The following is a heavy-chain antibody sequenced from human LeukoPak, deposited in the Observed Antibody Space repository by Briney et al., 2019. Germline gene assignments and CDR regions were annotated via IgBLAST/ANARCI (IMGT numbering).Heavy chain of an antibody. CDR3: ARGGKIVVVPAAMRPQGGMDV. Sequence: ASVKVSCKASGYTFTSYGISWVRQAPGQGLEWMGWISAYNGNTNYAQKLQGRVTMTTDTSTSTAYMELRSLRSDDTAVYYCARGGKIVVVPAAMRPQGGMDVWGQGTTVTVSS. CDR1: GYTFTSYG. CDR2: ISAYNGNT. D-gene: IGHD2-2*01. V-gene: IGHV1-18*01. J-gene: IGHJ6*02.